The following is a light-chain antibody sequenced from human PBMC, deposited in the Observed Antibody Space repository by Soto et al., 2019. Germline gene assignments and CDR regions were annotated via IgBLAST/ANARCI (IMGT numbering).Light chain of an antibody. CDR3: AAWDDSLSGVV. CDR1: SSNIGSNY. J-gene: IGLJ2*01. Sequence: QSVLTQPHAASGTPGQRVTISCSGSSSNIGSNYVYWYQQLPGTAPKLLIYRNNQRPSGVPDRFSGSKSGTSASLAISGRRSEDEADYYCAAWDDSLSGVVFGGGTKLTVL. V-gene: IGLV1-47*01. CDR2: RNN.